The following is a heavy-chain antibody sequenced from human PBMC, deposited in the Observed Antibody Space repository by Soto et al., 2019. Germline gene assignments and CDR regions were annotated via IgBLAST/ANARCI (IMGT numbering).Heavy chain of an antibody. Sequence: QVQLVASGGGVVQPGRSLSLSCAASGFTLSGHGLHWVRQAPGKGLEWVAVVTHDGTERHYPDSVKGRFTITRDISKNTFYLQMNSLRVEDTAMYYCARDKNSGYYRTVDYWGQGTLVTVSS. CDR2: VTHDGTER. D-gene: IGHD3-10*01. J-gene: IGHJ4*02. CDR3: ARDKNSGYYRTVDY. CDR1: GFTLSGHG. V-gene: IGHV3-30*03.